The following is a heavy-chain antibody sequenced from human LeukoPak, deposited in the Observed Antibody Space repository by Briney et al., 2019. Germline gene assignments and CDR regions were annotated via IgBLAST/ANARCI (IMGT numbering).Heavy chain of an antibody. CDR1: GGSFSGYY. Sequence: SETLSLTCAVYGGSFSGYYWSWIRQPPGKGLEWIGEINHSGSTNYNPSLKSRVTISVDTSKNQFSLKLSSVTAADTAVYYCARAVGAIPFDYWGQGTLVTVSS. CDR3: ARAVGAIPFDY. J-gene: IGHJ4*02. CDR2: INHSGST. D-gene: IGHD1-26*01. V-gene: IGHV4-34*01.